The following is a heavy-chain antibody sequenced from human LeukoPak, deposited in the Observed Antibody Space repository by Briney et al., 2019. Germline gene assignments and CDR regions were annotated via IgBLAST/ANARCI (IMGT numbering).Heavy chain of an antibody. Sequence: SETLSLTCTVSGDSISGYYWNWIRQPPGRGLDWIGYIYYSGSTNYNPSLKSRVTISVDTSKNQFSLKLSSVTAADTAVYYCARVDTGADAFDIWGQGTMVTVSS. CDR1: GDSISGYY. D-gene: IGHD1-14*01. J-gene: IGHJ3*02. CDR2: IYYSGST. V-gene: IGHV4-59*01. CDR3: ARVDTGADAFDI.